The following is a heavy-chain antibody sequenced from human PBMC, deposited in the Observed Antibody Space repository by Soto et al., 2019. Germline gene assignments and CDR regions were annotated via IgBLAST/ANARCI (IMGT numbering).Heavy chain of an antibody. Sequence: GGSLRLSCAASGFTFSSYAMSWVRQAPGKGLEWVSAISGSGGSTYYADSVKGRFTISRDNSKNTLYLQMNSLRAEDTAVYYCAKPYYGSGSYYPRYYYYYGMDVWGQGTTVTVSS. V-gene: IGHV3-23*01. J-gene: IGHJ6*02. CDR3: AKPYYGSGSYYPRYYYYYGMDV. CDR2: ISGSGGST. D-gene: IGHD3-10*01. CDR1: GFTFSSYA.